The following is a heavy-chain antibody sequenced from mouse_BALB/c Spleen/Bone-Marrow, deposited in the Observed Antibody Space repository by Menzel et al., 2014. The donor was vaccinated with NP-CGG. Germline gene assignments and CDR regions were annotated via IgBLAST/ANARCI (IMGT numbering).Heavy chain of an antibody. V-gene: IGHV1-80*01. CDR2: IYPGDGDT. CDR1: GYAFSSYW. CDR3: ARLDGYYPYYAMDY. D-gene: IGHD2-3*01. J-gene: IGHJ4*01. Sequence: QVTLKVSGAELVRPGSSVKISCKASGYAFSSYWMNWVKQRPGQGLEWIGQIYPGDGDTNYNGKFKGKATLTADKSSSTAYMQLSSLTSEDSAVYFCARLDGYYPYYAMDYWGQGTSVTVSS.